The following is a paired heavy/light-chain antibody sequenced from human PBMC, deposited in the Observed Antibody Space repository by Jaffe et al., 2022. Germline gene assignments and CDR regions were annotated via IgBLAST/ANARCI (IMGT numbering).Light chain of an antibody. V-gene: IGKV3-11*01. CDR2: DAS. CDR1: QSVSSY. J-gene: IGKJ1*01. CDR3: QQRSNWPMT. Sequence: EIVLTQSPATLSLSPGERATLSCRASQSVSSYLAWYQQKPGQAPRLLIYDASNRATGIPARFSGSGSGTDFTLTISSLEPEDFAVYYCQQRSNWPMTFGQGTKVEIK.
Heavy chain of an antibody. D-gene: IGHD3-3*01. CDR3: ARGVRVRYDFWSGQNWFDP. CDR2: IYHSGST. Sequence: QVQLQESGPGLVKPSGTLSLTCAVSGGSISSSNWWSWVRQPPGKGLEWIGEIYHSGSTNYNPSLKSRVTISVDKSKNQFSLKLSSVTAADTAVYYCARGVRVRYDFWSGQNWFDPWGQGTLVTVSS. J-gene: IGHJ5*02. CDR1: GGSISSSNW. V-gene: IGHV4-4*02.